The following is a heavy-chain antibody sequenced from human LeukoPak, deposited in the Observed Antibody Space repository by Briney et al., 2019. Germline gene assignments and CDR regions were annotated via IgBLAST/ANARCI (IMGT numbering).Heavy chain of an antibody. D-gene: IGHD3-3*01. CDR2: IYYSGST. CDR1: GRSISSYY. V-gene: IGHV4-59*07. Sequence: ADTLSLTCNVSGRSISSYYWSWIRQPPGKGREWMGYIYYSGSTNYNPPLKSRVTISVDLSKSQFSLKLSTATAADTAVYYCARVYDFWSGDTNWLDPWGQGTLVTFSA. CDR3: ARVYDFWSGDTNWLDP. J-gene: IGHJ5*02.